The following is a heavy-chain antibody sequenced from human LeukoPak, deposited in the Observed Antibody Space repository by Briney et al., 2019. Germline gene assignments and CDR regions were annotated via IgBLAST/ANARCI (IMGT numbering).Heavy chain of an antibody. CDR3: AXXXVXXRXSKY. V-gene: IGHV4-34*01. CDR2: INHSGST. J-gene: IGHJ4*02. CDR1: GSFXXXY. Sequence: GSFXXXYWSWIRQPPGKXLDWIGEINHSGSTNYNPSLKSRVTISVDTSKNQFSLKLSSVNAADTAGYYCAXXXVXXRXSKYWGXGXLVTVSS.